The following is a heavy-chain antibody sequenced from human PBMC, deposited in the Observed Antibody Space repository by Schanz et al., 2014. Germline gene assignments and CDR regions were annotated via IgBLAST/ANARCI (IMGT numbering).Heavy chain of an antibody. Sequence: EVQLAESGGGLVQPGGSLRLSCAASGFSVGNKYMNWVRQAPGKGLEWVSAISGSGGSTYYADSVKGRFTISRDNSRDTVYLQMNSLRADDTAMYYCARWFLIRGVILDSWGQGTLVTVSS. CDR3: ARWFLIRGVILDS. J-gene: IGHJ4*02. CDR1: GFSVGNKY. CDR2: ISGSGGST. V-gene: IGHV3-23*04. D-gene: IGHD3-10*01.